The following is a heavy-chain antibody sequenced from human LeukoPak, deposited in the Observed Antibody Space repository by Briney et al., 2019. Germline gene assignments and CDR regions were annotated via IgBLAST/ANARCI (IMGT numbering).Heavy chain of an antibody. CDR3: AIGSIAVAAFDI. D-gene: IGHD6-19*01. CDR1: GGSFSGYY. CDR2: INHSGST. J-gene: IGHJ3*02. Sequence: PSETLSLTCAVYGGSFSGYYWSWIRQPPGKGLEWIGEINHSGSTNYNPSLKSRVTISVDTSKNQFSLKLSSVTAADTAVYYCAIGSIAVAAFDIWGQGTMVTVPS. V-gene: IGHV4-34*01.